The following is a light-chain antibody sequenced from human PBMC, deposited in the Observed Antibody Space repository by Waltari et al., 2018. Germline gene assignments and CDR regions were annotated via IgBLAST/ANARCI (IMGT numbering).Light chain of an antibody. V-gene: IGKV3-20*01. CDR2: ATS. J-gene: IGKJ1*01. CDR3: QHYVRLPVT. CDR1: QSVGRS. Sequence: EIVLTQSPGTLSLSPGERATLSCRASQSVGRSLAWYQQKRGRPPSLLIYATSTRATGIPDRFSGSGSGTDFSLTISRLEPEDFAVYYCQHYVRLPVTFGLGTKVEIK.